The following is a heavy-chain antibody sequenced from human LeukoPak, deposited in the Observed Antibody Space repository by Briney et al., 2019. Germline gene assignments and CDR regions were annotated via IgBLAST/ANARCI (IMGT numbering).Heavy chain of an antibody. V-gene: IGHV3-23*01. Sequence: GGTLRLSCAASGFTFSSYAMNWVRQAPGKGLEWVSGIGAGGTFTYYADSVKGRSTISRDNSENTLFLQMNSLRAEDTAVYYCARVGSAWSYFDYWGQGTLVTVSS. D-gene: IGHD6-19*01. J-gene: IGHJ4*02. CDR3: ARVGSAWSYFDY. CDR1: GFTFSSYA. CDR2: IGAGGTFT.